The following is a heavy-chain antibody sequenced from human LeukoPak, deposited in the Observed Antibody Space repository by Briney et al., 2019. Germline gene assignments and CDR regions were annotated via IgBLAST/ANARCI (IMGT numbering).Heavy chain of an antibody. CDR1: GFPFSDHY. V-gene: IGHV3-72*01. D-gene: IGHD3-16*01. CDR2: NRNRAKSYTT. J-gene: IGHJ3*02. CDR3: ARLVWGGGSLDAFDI. Sequence: GGPLTLSCALCGFPFSDHYMDWARQSRGRAVEGVGRNRNRAKSYTTDYAESVKGRFIISRDNSKSTLYLQMNSLEAEDTAVYYCARLVWGGGSLDAFDIWGQGTVVSVSS.